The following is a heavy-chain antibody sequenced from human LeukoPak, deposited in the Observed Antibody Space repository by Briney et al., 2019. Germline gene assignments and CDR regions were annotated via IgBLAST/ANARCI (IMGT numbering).Heavy chain of an antibody. CDR1: GFTFSSYA. CDR3: ARGSEVVTAIPWYFDY. V-gene: IGHV3-20*04. D-gene: IGHD2-21*02. J-gene: IGHJ4*02. Sequence: GGSLRLSCAASGFTFSSYAMSWVRQAPGKGLEWVSGINWNGGSTGYADSVKGRFTISRDNGKNSLYLQMNSLRAEDTALYYCARGSEVVTAIPWYFDYWGQGTLVTVSS. CDR2: INWNGGST.